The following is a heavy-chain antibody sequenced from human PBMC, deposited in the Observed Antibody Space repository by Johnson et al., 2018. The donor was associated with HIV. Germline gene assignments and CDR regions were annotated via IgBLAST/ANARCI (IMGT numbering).Heavy chain of an antibody. D-gene: IGHD3-22*01. V-gene: IGHV3-15*01. CDR2: IKSNTDGGTT. J-gene: IGHJ3*02. Sequence: VQLVESGGGLVQPGGSLRLSCAASGFTVSSNYMSWVRQAPGKGLEWVGRIKSNTDGGTTDYAAPVKGRFTISRDDSKNTLYLQMNSLKTEDTAVYYCRSWGSSGYYAPFYHDAFDIWCQGTMVTVSS. CDR1: GFTVSSNY. CDR3: RSWGSSGYYAPFYHDAFDI.